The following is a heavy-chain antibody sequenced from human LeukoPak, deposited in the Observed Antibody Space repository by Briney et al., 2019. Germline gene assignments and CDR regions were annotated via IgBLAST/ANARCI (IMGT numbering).Heavy chain of an antibody. Sequence: GGSLRLSCAASGFTFDDYGMSWVRQAPGKGLEWVSGINWNGGSTGYADSVKGRFTISRDNAKNSLYLRMNSLRAEDTALYYCARAVGYCSSTSCFPDYWGQGTLVTVSS. CDR3: ARAVGYCSSTSCFPDY. V-gene: IGHV3-20*04. J-gene: IGHJ4*02. D-gene: IGHD2-2*01. CDR1: GFTFDDYG. CDR2: INWNGGST.